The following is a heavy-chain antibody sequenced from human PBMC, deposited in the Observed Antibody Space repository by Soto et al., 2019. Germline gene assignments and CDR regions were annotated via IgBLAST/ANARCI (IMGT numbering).Heavy chain of an antibody. CDR3: ASSTIKRVWSRDYYYYGMDV. Sequence: GGSLRLSCAASGFTFSSYAMSWVRQAPGKGLVWVSRINSDGSSTSYADSVKGRFTISRDNAKNTLYLQMNSLRAEDTAVYYCASSTIKRVWSRDYYYYGMDVWGQGTTVTVSS. V-gene: IGHV3-74*01. J-gene: IGHJ6*02. D-gene: IGHD3-3*01. CDR2: INSDGSST. CDR1: GFTFSSYA.